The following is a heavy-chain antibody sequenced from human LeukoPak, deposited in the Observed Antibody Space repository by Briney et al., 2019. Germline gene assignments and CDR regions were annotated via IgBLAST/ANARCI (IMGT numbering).Heavy chain of an antibody. J-gene: IGHJ4*02. CDR2: IYPGDSDT. CDR3: ARLPDYYGSGSYPDY. CDR1: GYSFTSYW. V-gene: IGHV5-51*01. D-gene: IGHD3-10*01. Sequence: GESLKISCKGSGYSFTSYWIGWVRQMPGKGLEWMGIIYPGDSDTRYSPSFQGQVTISADKSISTAYLQWSSLKASDTAMYYCARLPDYYGSGSYPDYWGRGTLATVSS.